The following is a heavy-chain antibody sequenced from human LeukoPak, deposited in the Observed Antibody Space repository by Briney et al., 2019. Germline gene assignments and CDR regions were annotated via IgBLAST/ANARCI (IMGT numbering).Heavy chain of an antibody. D-gene: IGHD4-17*01. CDR1: SGSISGNNYF. Sequence: SETLSLTCTVSSGSISGNNYFWGWIRQAPGNRLEWIGSIYNGGSTYYNPSLQSRVTISLDTSQQQFSLKLSSVTAADTAVYYCARDPATVTLGGYWGQGTLVTVSS. CDR3: ARDPATVTLGGY. CDR2: IYNGGST. V-gene: IGHV4-39*07. J-gene: IGHJ4*02.